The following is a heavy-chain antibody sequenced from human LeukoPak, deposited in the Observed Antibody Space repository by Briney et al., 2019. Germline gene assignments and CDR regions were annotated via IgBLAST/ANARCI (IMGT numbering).Heavy chain of an antibody. CDR3: ARQDYYDSSGYYDY. CDR1: GGSISSSNW. CDR2: IYHSGST. D-gene: IGHD3-22*01. Sequence: SGTLSLTCAVSGGSISSSNWWSWVRQPPGKGLEWIGEIYHSGSTNYNPSLKSRVTISVDTSKNQFSLKLSSVTAADTAVYYCARQDYYDSSGYYDYWGQGTLVTVSS. J-gene: IGHJ4*02. V-gene: IGHV4-4*02.